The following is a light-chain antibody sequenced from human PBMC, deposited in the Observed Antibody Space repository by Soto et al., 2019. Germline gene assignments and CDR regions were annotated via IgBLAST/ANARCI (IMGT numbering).Light chain of an antibody. CDR3: CSYTGSDTWV. CDR1: SSDVGSYNL. J-gene: IGLJ3*02. V-gene: IGLV2-23*01. Sequence: QSVLTQPASVSGSPGQSITISCTGTSSDVGSYNLVSWYQHHPGKAPKLMIYEGSKRPSGVSNRFSGSKSVNAASLTISGLQAEDEADYYCCSYTGSDTWVFGGGTKVTVL. CDR2: EGS.